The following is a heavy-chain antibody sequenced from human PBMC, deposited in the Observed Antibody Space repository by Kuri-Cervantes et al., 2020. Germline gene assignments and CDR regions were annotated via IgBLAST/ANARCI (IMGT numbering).Heavy chain of an antibody. D-gene: IGHD5-24*01. CDR3: ARIGEMATSGYFDL. J-gene: IGHJ5*02. CDR1: GGTFSKYA. V-gene: IGHV1-69*05. CDR2: TIPSSGTT. Sequence: SVKVSCKTSGGTFSKYAITWVRQAPGQGLEWMGETIPSSGTTDSAQKFQERLTITTDESTDTAYMALTGLRSEDTAVYYCARIGEMATSGYFDLWGQGTLVTVSS.